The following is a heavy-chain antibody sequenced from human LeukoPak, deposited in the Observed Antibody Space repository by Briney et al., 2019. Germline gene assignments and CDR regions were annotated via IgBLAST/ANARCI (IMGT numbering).Heavy chain of an antibody. D-gene: IGHD3-10*01. Sequence: PSETLSLTCTVSGGSISSYYWSWIRQPPGKGLEWIGYIYYSGGTNYKSSLKSRVTISVDTSKNQFSLKLSSVTAADTAVYYCARDVLYYYGSGSYYYYYYYMDVWGKGTTVTVSS. CDR3: ARDVLYYYGSGSYYYYYYYMDV. V-gene: IGHV4-59*12. CDR1: GGSISSYY. CDR2: IYYSGGT. J-gene: IGHJ6*03.